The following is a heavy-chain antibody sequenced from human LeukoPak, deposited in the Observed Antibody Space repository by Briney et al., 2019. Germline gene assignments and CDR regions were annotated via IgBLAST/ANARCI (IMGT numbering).Heavy chain of an antibody. Sequence: SETLSLTCAVYGGPFSGDYWSWIRQPPGKGLEWIGEINHSGSTKYKPSLKSRVSISVDTSKNQFSLKMTSVTAADTAVYYCAKNNWFDSWGQGTLVGVSS. CDR2: INHSGST. CDR3: AKNNWFDS. J-gene: IGHJ5*01. V-gene: IGHV4-34*01. CDR1: GGPFSGDY.